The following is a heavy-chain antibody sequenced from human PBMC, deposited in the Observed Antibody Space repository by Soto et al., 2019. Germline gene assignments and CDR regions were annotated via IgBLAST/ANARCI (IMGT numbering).Heavy chain of an antibody. CDR2: ISGSGGST. CDR1: GFTFSSYA. CDR3: AKDLEGEWFGELWGPIDY. D-gene: IGHD3-10*01. V-gene: IGHV3-23*01. Sequence: GGSLRLSCAASGFTFSSYAMSWVRQAPGKGLEWVSAISGSGGSTYYADSVKGRFTISRDNSKNTLYLQMNSLRAEDTAVYYCAKDLEGEWFGELWGPIDYWGQGTLVTVSS. J-gene: IGHJ4*02.